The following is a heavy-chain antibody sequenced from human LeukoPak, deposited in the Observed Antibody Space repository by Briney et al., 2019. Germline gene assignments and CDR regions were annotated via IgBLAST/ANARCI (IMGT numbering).Heavy chain of an antibody. CDR1: GFTVSSNY. Sequence: GGSLRLSCAASGFTVSSNYMSWVRQAPGKGLEWVSVIYSGSSTYYADSVKGRFTISRDNSKNTLYLQMNSLRAEDTAVYYCARVKPGSAALDYWGQGTLVTVSS. CDR3: ARVKPGSAALDY. D-gene: IGHD3-10*01. J-gene: IGHJ4*02. V-gene: IGHV3-53*01. CDR2: IYSGSST.